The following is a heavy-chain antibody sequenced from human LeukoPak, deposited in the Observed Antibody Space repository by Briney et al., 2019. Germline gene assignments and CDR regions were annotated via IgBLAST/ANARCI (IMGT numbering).Heavy chain of an antibody. CDR2: ISGSGGST. CDR3: AKDLRGSNWNPFDY. CDR1: GFTFSSYA. D-gene: IGHD1-1*01. Sequence: PGGSLRLSCAASGFTFSSYAMSWVRQAPGKGLEWVSAISGSGGSTYYADSVKGRFTISRDNSKNTLFLQMNSLRADDTAVYYCAKDLRGSNWNPFDYWGQETLVTVSS. V-gene: IGHV3-23*01. J-gene: IGHJ4*02.